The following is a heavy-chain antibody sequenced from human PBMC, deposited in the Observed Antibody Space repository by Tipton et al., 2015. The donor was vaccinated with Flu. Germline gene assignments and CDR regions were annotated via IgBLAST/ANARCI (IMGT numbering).Heavy chain of an antibody. CDR1: GGPISSGGDY. J-gene: IGHJ3*01. CDR2: IYYIGST. D-gene: IGHD6-25*01. V-gene: IGHV4-31*03. Sequence: TLSLTCTVSGGPISSGGDYWSWIRQHPGKGLEWIGHIYYIGSTYYNPSLKSRVTISLDKSKNQFSLNLSSVTAADTAVYYCTREHPHGFDVFDVWGPGRMVTVSS. CDR3: TREHPHGFDVFDV.